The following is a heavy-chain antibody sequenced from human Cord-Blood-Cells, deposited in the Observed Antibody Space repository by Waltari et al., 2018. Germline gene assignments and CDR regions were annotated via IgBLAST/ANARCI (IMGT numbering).Heavy chain of an antibody. J-gene: IGHJ3*02. D-gene: IGHD3-3*01. V-gene: IGHV4-38-2*02. CDR3: ARGGNYDFWSGYHDAFDI. Sequence: QVQLQESGPGLVKPSETLSLTCTVSGYSISSGYYWGWIRQPPGKGLEWIGSIYHSGSTHYNPSLKSRVTISVDTSKNQFSLKLSSVTAADTAVYYCARGGNYDFWSGYHDAFDIWGQGTMVTVSS. CDR1: GYSISSGYY. CDR2: IYHSGST.